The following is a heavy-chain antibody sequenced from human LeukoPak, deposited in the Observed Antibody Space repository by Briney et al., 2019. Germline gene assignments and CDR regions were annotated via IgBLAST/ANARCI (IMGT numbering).Heavy chain of an antibody. D-gene: IGHD6-13*01. CDR2: INHSGST. V-gene: IGHV4-34*01. Sequence: SETLSLTCAVHGGSFSGYYWSWIRQPPGKGLEWIGEINHSGSTNYNPSLKSRVTISVDTSKDQFSLKLSSVTAADTAVYYCARVRSGAAAGRWEIYYYYYYMDVWGKGTTVTVSS. CDR1: GGSFSGYY. J-gene: IGHJ6*03. CDR3: ARVRSGAAAGRWEIYYYYYYMDV.